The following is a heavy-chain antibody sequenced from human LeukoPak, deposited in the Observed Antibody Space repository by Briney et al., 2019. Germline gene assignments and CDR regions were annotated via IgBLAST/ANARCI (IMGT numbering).Heavy chain of an antibody. CDR3: ASYDSSGYYYVDY. D-gene: IGHD3-22*01. Sequence: SVKVSCKASGGTFSSYAISWVRQAPGQGLEWMGRIIPILGIANYAQKFQGRVTITADKSTSTAYMELSSLRSEDMAVYYCASYDSSGYYYVDYWGQGTLVTVSS. CDR1: GGTFSSYA. CDR2: IIPILGIA. V-gene: IGHV1-69*04. J-gene: IGHJ4*02.